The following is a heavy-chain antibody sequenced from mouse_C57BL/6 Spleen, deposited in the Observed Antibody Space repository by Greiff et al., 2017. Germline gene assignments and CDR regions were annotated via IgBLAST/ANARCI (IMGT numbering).Heavy chain of an antibody. CDR1: GYTFTSYW. D-gene: IGHD4-1*01. V-gene: IGHV1-50*01. CDR2: IDPSDSYT. CDR3: ALFWAPFDY. J-gene: IGHJ2*01. Sequence: QVQLQQPGAELVKPGASVKLSCKASGYTFTSYWMQWVKQRPGQGLEWIGEIDPSDSYTNYNQKFKGKATLTVDTSSSTAYMQLSSLTSEDSAVYYCALFWAPFDYWGQGTTLTVSS.